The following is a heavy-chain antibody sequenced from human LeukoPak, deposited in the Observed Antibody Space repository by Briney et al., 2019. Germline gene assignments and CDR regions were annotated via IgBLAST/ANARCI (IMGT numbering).Heavy chain of an antibody. V-gene: IGHV3-13*01. CDR3: VKDPNGDYIGTFDI. CDR2: IGTAGDT. CDR1: GFTFSSYD. D-gene: IGHD4-17*01. Sequence: GGSLRLSCAASGFTFSSYDMHWVRQATGKGLEWVSAIGTAGDTYYPGSVKGRFTISRENAKNSLYLQMNSLRAGDTAVYYCVKDPNGDYIGTFDIWGQGTMVTVSS. J-gene: IGHJ3*02.